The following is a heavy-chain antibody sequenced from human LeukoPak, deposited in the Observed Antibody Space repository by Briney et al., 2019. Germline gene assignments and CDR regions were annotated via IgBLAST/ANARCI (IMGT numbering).Heavy chain of an antibody. Sequence: GGSLRLSCAASGFTFGRHWMSWVRQAPGKGLEWVAHMNKGGSETTNVDSVKGRFTISRDDAKNLVFLQMNSLRAEDTAVYYCARVTTGIVGATTYYYYYYMDVWGKGTTVTVSS. V-gene: IGHV3-7*03. J-gene: IGHJ6*03. CDR2: MNKGGSET. CDR1: GFTFGRHW. D-gene: IGHD1-26*01. CDR3: ARVTTGIVGATTYYYYYYMDV.